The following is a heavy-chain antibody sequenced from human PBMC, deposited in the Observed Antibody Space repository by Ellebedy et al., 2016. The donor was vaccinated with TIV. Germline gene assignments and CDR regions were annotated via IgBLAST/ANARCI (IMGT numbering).Heavy chain of an antibody. CDR3: AKGTSSGFNYDRVGIEY. D-gene: IGHD3-22*01. CDR2: ISGGGSDT. CDR1: GFTFSAFA. V-gene: IGHV3-23*01. Sequence: GGSLRLSCAASGFTFSAFALHWVRQAPGKGLEWLSVISGGGSDTYHADSVKARFTITRDNSQNTLYLQMNRLTTEDTAVDFCAKGTSSGFNYDRVGIEYWGQGTLVTVSS. J-gene: IGHJ4*02.